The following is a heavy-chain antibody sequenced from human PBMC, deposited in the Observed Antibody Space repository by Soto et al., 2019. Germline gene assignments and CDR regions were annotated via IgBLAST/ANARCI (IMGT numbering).Heavy chain of an antibody. V-gene: IGHV1-18*01. J-gene: IGHJ5*02. D-gene: IGHD3-3*01. CDR2: ISAYDGKT. CDR1: VYTFNTYC. CDR3: ARDPHEFWTSYWFDP. Sequence: ASVKVSCKTSVYTFNTYCIHWVRQAPAQGLELMGWISAYDGKTTYAEKFQGRVTMTTDTSTSTAYMELRSLRSDDTASYYCARDPHEFWTSYWFDPWGQGTPVTVSS.